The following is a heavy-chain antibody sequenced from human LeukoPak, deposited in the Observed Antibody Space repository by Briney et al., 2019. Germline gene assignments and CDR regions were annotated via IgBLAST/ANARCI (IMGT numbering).Heavy chain of an antibody. CDR2: INHNGNVN. V-gene: IGHV3-7*03. J-gene: IGHJ4*02. D-gene: IGHD7-27*01. CDR1: GFTFSSYW. CDR3: VRDKLTGASRLDY. Sequence: GGSLRLSCAASGFTFSSYWMNWARQAPGKGLEWVASINHNGNVNYYVDSVKGRFTISRDNAKNSLYLQMNSLRAEDTAVYYCVRDKLTGASRLDYWGQGTLLTVSS.